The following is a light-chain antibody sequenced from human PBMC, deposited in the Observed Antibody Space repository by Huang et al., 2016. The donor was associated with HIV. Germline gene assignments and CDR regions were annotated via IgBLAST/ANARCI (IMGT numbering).Light chain of an antibody. V-gene: IGKV3-15*01. J-gene: IGKJ1*01. CDR3: QQYNNWPRT. CDR1: QSVSIN. CDR2: GAS. Sequence: EIVMTQSPATLSVSPGERATLSCRASQSVSINLAWYQQRPGQAPRLLIYGASTRATDIPARFSGSGSGTDFTRTISSLQSEDFAVYYCQQYNNWPRTFGQGTKVEIK.